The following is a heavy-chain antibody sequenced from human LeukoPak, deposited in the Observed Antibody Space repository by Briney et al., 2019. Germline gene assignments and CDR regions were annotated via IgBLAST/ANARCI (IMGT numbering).Heavy chain of an antibody. CDR3: ARAVVEGAY. D-gene: IGHD3-16*01. CDR2: ISYDGSNK. Sequence: GGSLRLSCAASGFTFSSYAMSWVRQAPGKGLEWVAVISYDGSNKYYADSVKGRFTISRGNSKNTLYLQMNSLRAEDTAVYYCARAVVEGAYWGQGTLVTVSS. V-gene: IGHV3-30-3*01. J-gene: IGHJ4*02. CDR1: GFTFSSYA.